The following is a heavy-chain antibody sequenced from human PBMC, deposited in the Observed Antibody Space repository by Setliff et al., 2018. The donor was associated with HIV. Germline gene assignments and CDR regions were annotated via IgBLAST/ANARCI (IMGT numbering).Heavy chain of an antibody. V-gene: IGHV3-11*05. Sequence: GGSLRLSCAASGFTFSDHYMNWVRQAPGKGLEWVSYISKSGDYSNYADSVRGRFTISRDNAKNSLYLQMSSLRAEDTAVYYCARELYYYDSSGYYYRWFDPWGQGTLVTVS. CDR1: GFTFSDHY. D-gene: IGHD3-22*01. J-gene: IGHJ5*02. CDR3: ARELYYYDSSGYYYRWFDP. CDR2: ISKSGDYS.